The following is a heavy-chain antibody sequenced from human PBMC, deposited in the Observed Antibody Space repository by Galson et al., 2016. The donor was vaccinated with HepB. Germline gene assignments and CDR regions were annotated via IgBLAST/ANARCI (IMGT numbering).Heavy chain of an antibody. J-gene: IGHJ4*02. CDR3: ARESNSGSYYVLDY. V-gene: IGHV3-33*01. CDR1: GFTFSSYG. CDR2: IWYDGSNK. Sequence: SLRLSCAASGFTFSSYGMHWVRQAPGKGLEWVAIIWYDGSNKYYADSVKGRFTISRDNSKNTLYLQMNSLRAGDTAVYYCARESNSGSYYVLDYWGQGTLVTVSS. D-gene: IGHD1-26*01.